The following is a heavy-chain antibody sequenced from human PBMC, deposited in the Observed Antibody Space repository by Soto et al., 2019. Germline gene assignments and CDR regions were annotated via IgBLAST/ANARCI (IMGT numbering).Heavy chain of an antibody. Sequence: QVQLVQSGAEVKKPGSSVQVSCKASGGTVNSYAITWVRQAPGQGLEWMGGIIPIFGTPEYAQKFEDRVTITADEATNTAYMELSSVISEDTAVYYCGRAAGHSGPAYFFDSWGQGTLVTVSS. D-gene: IGHD6-13*01. CDR3: GRAAGHSGPAYFFDS. V-gene: IGHV1-69*01. J-gene: IGHJ4*02. CDR2: IIPIFGTP. CDR1: GGTVNSYA.